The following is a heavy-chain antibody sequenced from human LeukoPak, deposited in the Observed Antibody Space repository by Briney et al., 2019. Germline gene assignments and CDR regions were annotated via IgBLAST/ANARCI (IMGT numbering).Heavy chain of an antibody. D-gene: IGHD2-21*02. V-gene: IGHV3-48*03. CDR3: AGDCGGACYVGY. J-gene: IGHJ4*02. CDR2: ISSSGSNI. Sequence: GGSLRLSCAASGFTFSSYEMNWGRQAPGKGLEGVSYISSSGSNIYYAASVKGRVTISRDNAKNSLYLQMNSLRAEDTAVYYCAGDCGGACYVGYWGQGTLVTVSS. CDR1: GFTFSSYE.